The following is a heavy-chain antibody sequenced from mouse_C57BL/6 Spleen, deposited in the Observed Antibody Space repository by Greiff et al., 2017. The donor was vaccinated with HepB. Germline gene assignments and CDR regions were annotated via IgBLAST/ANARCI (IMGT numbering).Heavy chain of an antibody. CDR2: ISDGGSYT. CDR3: ARVDGYYDAMDY. J-gene: IGHJ4*01. CDR1: GFTFSSYA. Sequence: EVQLQESGGGLVKPGGSLKLSCAASGFTFSSYAMSWVRQTPEKRLEWVATISDGGSYTYYPDNVKGRFTISRDNAKNNLYLQMSHLKSEDTAMYYCARVDGYYDAMDYWGQGTSVTVSS. V-gene: IGHV5-4*01. D-gene: IGHD2-3*01.